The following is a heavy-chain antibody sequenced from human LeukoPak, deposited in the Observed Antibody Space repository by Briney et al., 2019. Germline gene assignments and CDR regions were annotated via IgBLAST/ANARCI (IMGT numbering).Heavy chain of an antibody. CDR1: GGSISSRSYY. CDR3: ARMSSGYPYYFDY. CDR2: IYNSEST. J-gene: IGHJ4*02. D-gene: IGHD3-22*01. Sequence: SETLSLICTVSGGSISSRSYYWGWIRQPPGKGLEWIGSIYNSESTYYNPSLKSRVTISVDTSKNQLSLKVSSVTAADTAVYYCARMSSGYPYYFDYWGQGTLVTVSS. V-gene: IGHV4-39*07.